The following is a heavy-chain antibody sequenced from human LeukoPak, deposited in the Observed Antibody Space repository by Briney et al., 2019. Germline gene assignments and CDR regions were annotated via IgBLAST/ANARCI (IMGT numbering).Heavy chain of an antibody. CDR2: IYTSGST. CDR3: ASSGYYYYGMNV. Sequence: SETLSLTCTVSGGSISSGSYYWSWIRQPAGKGLEWIGRIYTSGSTNYNPSLKSRVTISVDTSKNQFSLKLSSVTAADTAVYYCASSGYYYYGMNVWGQGTTVTVSS. V-gene: IGHV4-61*02. D-gene: IGHD2-15*01. CDR1: GGSISSGSYY. J-gene: IGHJ6*02.